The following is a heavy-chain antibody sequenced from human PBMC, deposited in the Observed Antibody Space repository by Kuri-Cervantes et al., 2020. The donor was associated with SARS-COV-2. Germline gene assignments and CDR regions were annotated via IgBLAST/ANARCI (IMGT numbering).Heavy chain of an antibody. CDR2: IIPIFGTA. CDR1: GGTFNSYA. CDR3: ARERASGWAGDFDY. D-gene: IGHD1-26*01. V-gene: IGHV1-69*05. Sequence: AVNVSYKASGGTFNSYAIRWVRQAPGQGLEWVGGIIPIFGTANYAQKFQGRVKITTDESTSTAYMELCSLRSEDTAVYYCARERASGWAGDFDYWGQGTLVTVSS. J-gene: IGHJ4*02.